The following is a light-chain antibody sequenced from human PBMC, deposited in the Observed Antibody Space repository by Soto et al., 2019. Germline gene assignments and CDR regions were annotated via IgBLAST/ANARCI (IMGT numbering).Light chain of an antibody. V-gene: IGKV1-39*01. CDR3: QQSYSTPRT. J-gene: IGKJ1*01. CDR2: AAS. Sequence: DIQMTQSPSSLSASVGDRVTITCRASQSISSYLNWDQQKPGNAPKLLIYAASSLQSGVPSRFSGSGSGTDFTLTISSLQPEDFATYYCQQSYSTPRTFGQGTKVESK. CDR1: QSISSY.